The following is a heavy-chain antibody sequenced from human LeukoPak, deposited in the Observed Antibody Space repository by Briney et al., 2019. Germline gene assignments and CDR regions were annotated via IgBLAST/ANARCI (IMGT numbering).Heavy chain of an antibody. CDR1: GFTFSSYA. D-gene: IGHD1-26*01. V-gene: IGHV3-23*01. Sequence: GGSLRLSCAASGFTFSSYAMSWVRQAPGKGLEWVSSISGSGGSTYYADSVKGRFTISRDNSKNTLYLQMNSLRAEDTAVYYCATIYSGSYLSPFDYWGQGTLVTVSS. CDR3: ATIYSGSYLSPFDY. CDR2: ISGSGGST. J-gene: IGHJ4*02.